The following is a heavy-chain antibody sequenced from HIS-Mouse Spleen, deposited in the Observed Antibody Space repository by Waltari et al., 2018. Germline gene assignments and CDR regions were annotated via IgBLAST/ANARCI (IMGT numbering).Heavy chain of an antibody. CDR1: GCSISSSSYY. CDR2: IYYSGST. V-gene: IGHV4-39*07. J-gene: IGHJ2*01. CDR3: AREIPYSSSWYDWYFDL. D-gene: IGHD6-13*01. Sequence: QLQLQESGPGLVKPSETLSLTCTGSGCSISSSSYYWGGIRQPPGKGLEWIGSIYYSGSTYYNPSLKSRVTISVDTSKNQFSLKLSSVTAADTAVYYCAREIPYSSSWYDWYFDLWGRGTLVTVSS.